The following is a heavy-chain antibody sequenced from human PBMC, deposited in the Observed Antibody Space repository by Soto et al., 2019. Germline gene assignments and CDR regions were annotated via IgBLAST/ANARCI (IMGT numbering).Heavy chain of an antibody. CDR2: ISTYNGNT. CDR1: GYTFTSYG. D-gene: IGHD6-19*01. Sequence: ASVKVSCKASGYTFTSYGISWVRQAPGQGLEWMGWISTYNGNTNYAQKLQGRVTMTTDTSTSTAYMELRSLRSDDTAVYYCARDPALAGINWFDPWGQGTLVTVSS. CDR3: ARDPALAGINWFDP. J-gene: IGHJ5*02. V-gene: IGHV1-18*01.